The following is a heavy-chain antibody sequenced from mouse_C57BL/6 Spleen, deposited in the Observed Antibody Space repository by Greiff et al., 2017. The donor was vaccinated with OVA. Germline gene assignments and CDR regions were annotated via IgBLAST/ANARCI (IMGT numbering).Heavy chain of an antibody. CDR2: IYPGGGYT. V-gene: IGHV1-63*01. J-gene: IGHJ2*01. CDR3: ARESRNMVTTEAYYFDY. D-gene: IGHD2-2*01. Sequence: QVQLQQSGAELVRPGTSVKMSCKASGYTFTNYWIGWAKQRPGHGLEWIGDIYPGGGYTNYNEKFKGKATLTADKSSSPAYMQFSSLTSEDSAIYYCARESRNMVTTEAYYFDYWGQGTTLTVSS. CDR1: GYTFTNYW.